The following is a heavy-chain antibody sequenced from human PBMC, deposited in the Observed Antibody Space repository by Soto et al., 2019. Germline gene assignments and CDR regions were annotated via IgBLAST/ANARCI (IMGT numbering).Heavy chain of an antibody. V-gene: IGHV4-59*01. CDR1: ADSISNYY. CDR2: FSYRGST. CDR3: ASFYGGGDAFDI. D-gene: IGHD4-17*01. J-gene: IGHJ3*02. Sequence: PSETLSLTCTVSADSISNYYWSWIRQPPGKGLEWIGYFSYRGSTNYNPSLKSRVTISVDTSKNQFSLKLSSVTAADTAVYYCASFYGGGDAFDIWGQGTMVTVSS.